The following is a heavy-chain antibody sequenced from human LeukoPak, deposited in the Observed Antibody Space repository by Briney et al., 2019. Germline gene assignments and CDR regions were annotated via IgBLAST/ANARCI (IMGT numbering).Heavy chain of an antibody. J-gene: IGHJ5*02. D-gene: IGHD6-13*01. CDR3: AKEHSSSWYGYNWFDP. CDR1: GFTFSSYG. V-gene: IGHV3-30*18. CDR2: ISYDGSNK. Sequence: GGSLRLSCAASGFTFSSYGMHWVRQAPGKGLEWVAVISYDGSNKYYADSEKGRFTISRDNSKNTLYLQMNSLRAEDTAVYYCAKEHSSSWYGYNWFDPWGQGTLVTVSS.